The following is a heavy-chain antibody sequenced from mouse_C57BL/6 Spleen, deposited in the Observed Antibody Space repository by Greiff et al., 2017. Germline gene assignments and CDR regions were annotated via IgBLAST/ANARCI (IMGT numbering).Heavy chain of an antibody. J-gene: IGHJ1*03. CDR1: GYTFTDYE. V-gene: IGHV1-15*01. CDR2: IDPETGGT. Sequence: VHLVESGAELVRPGASVTLSCKASGYTFTDYEMHWVKQTPVHGLEWIGAIDPETGGTAYNQKFKGKAILTADKSSSTAYMELRSLTSEDSAVYYCTRSQYYGSSYWYFDDWGTGTTVTVSS. D-gene: IGHD1-1*01. CDR3: TRSQYYGSSYWYFDD.